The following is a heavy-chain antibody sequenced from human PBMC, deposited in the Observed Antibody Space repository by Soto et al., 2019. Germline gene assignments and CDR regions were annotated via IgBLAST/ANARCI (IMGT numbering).Heavy chain of an antibody. J-gene: IGHJ5*02. Sequence: LSLTCTVSGGSISSYYWSWIRQPPGKGLEWIGYIYYSGSTNYNPSLKSRVTISVDTSKNQFSLKLSSVTAADTAVYYCARQLVRNWFDPWGQGTLVTVSS. CDR2: IYYSGST. CDR3: ARQLVRNWFDP. V-gene: IGHV4-59*01. D-gene: IGHD6-13*01. CDR1: GGSISSYY.